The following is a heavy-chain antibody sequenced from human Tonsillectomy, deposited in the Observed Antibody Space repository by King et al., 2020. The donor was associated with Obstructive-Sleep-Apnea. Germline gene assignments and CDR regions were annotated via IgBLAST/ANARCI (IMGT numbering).Heavy chain of an antibody. CDR1: GGSISSSSYY. D-gene: IGHD2-15*01. Sequence: LQLQESGPGLVKPSETLSLTCTVSGGSISSSSYYWGWIRQPPGKGLEWIGSIYYSGSTYYNPSLKSRVTISVDTSTNQFSLKLSSVTAADTAVYYCAGTYCSGGSCYLSNWFDPWGQGTLVTVSS. J-gene: IGHJ5*02. CDR3: AGTYCSGGSCYLSNWFDP. CDR2: IYYSGST. V-gene: IGHV4-39*07.